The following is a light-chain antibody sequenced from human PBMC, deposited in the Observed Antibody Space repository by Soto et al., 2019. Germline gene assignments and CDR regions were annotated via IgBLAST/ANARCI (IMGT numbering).Light chain of an antibody. CDR1: QSVTYN. CDR3: QQYGSSSWT. Sequence: EIVMTQSPATLSVSPGERATLSCRASQSVTYNLAWYQQKPGQAPRLLVYGASTRATGIPARFSGSGSGTDFTLTISRLEPEDFAVYYCQQYGSSSWTFGQGTKVDIK. J-gene: IGKJ1*01. CDR2: GAS. V-gene: IGKV3-15*01.